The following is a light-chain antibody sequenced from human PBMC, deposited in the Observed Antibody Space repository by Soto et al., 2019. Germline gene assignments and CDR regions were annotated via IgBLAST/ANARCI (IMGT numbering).Light chain of an antibody. CDR3: QHLRSYTST. J-gene: IGKJ4*01. V-gene: IGKV1-9*01. CDR2: AAS. Sequence: IHVTPSPSSLSASVGDRVTITCRASQDSSGYVAWYQQKRGRAPTLLIYAASTLQSGVPSRFSGSGFGTDFTLTISSLQAEDFASYYCQHLRSYTSTFGGGTKVDIK. CDR1: QDSSGY.